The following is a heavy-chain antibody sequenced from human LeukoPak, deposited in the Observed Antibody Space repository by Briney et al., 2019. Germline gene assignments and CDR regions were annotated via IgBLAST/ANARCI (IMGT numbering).Heavy chain of an antibody. Sequence: PSETLSLTCTVSGGSISSYYWSWIRQPPGKGLEWIGYIYYSGSTNYNPSLKSRVPISVDTSKNQFSLKLSSVTAADTAVYYCARHYDSSAYWYYFDYWGQGTLVTVSS. CDR3: ARHYDSSAYWYYFDY. J-gene: IGHJ4*02. V-gene: IGHV4-59*08. CDR1: GGSISSYY. D-gene: IGHD3-22*01. CDR2: IYYSGST.